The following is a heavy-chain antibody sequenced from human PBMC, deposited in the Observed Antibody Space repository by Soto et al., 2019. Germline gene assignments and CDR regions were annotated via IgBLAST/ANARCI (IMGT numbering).Heavy chain of an antibody. J-gene: IGHJ4*02. Sequence: EVQLLESGGGLVQPGGSLRLSCAASGFTFSSYALSWVRQAPGKGLEWVSAISRSGGSTYYADSVKGRFTISRDNSKHTLYLHMNSLRAEDTAVYYCAKDSLTYQLLLFYYFDYWGQGTLVTVSS. V-gene: IGHV3-23*01. D-gene: IGHD2-2*01. CDR1: GFTFSSYA. CDR2: ISRSGGST. CDR3: AKDSLTYQLLLFYYFDY.